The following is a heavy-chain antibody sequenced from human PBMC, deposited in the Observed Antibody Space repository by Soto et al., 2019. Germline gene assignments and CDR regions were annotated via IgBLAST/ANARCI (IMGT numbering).Heavy chain of an antibody. J-gene: IGHJ6*02. CDR3: AIDQYDFRSGSYYYAMEV. Sequence: SETLSLTCTVSGGSVSSESHYWSWIRQTPGKGLEWIGYIYYTGSTNYNPSLKGRVTMSVDTSRDQVSLRLRSVTRADTAVYYWAIDQYDFRSGSYYYAMEVWGQGTKVTVSS. CDR2: IYYTGST. CDR1: GGSVSSESHY. D-gene: IGHD3-3*01. V-gene: IGHV4-61*01.